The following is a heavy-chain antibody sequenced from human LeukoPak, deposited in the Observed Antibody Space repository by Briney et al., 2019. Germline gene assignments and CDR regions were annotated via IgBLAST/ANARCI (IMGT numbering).Heavy chain of an antibody. J-gene: IGHJ4*02. V-gene: IGHV3-7*01. CDR3: SRSLDY. CDR2: IQQDRSQK. Sequence: KRMEWVANIQQDRSQKHYADSVKGRFTISRDNAKNSLFLQMSGLRAEDTAVYYCSRSLDYWGQGALVTVSS.